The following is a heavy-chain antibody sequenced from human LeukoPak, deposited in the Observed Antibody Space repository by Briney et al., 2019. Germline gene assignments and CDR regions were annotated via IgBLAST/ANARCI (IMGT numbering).Heavy chain of an antibody. D-gene: IGHD3-22*01. CDR3: ARVDYYDSSGSYYFDY. CDR2: IYSGGST. J-gene: IGHJ4*02. Sequence: GGPLRLSCAASGFTVSSNYMSWVRQAPGKGLEWVSVIYSGGSTYYADSVKGRFTISRDNSKNTLYLQMNSLRAEDTAVYYCARVDYYDSSGSYYFDYWGQGTLVTVSS. V-gene: IGHV3-66*01. CDR1: GFTVSSNY.